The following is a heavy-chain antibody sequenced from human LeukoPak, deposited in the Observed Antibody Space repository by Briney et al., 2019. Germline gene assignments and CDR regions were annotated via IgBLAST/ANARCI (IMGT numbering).Heavy chain of an antibody. V-gene: IGHV4-38-2*02. Sequence: SETLSLTCTVSGYSISSGYYWGWIRQPPRKGLEWIGSIYHSGSTYYNPSLKSRVTISVDTSKNQFSLKLSSVTAADTAVYYCARDVEMATITGFDYWGQGTLVTVSS. J-gene: IGHJ4*02. D-gene: IGHD5-24*01. CDR1: GYSISSGYY. CDR2: IYHSGST. CDR3: ARDVEMATITGFDY.